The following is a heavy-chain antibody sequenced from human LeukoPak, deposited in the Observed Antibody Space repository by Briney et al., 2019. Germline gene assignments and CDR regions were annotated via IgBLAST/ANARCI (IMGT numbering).Heavy chain of an antibody. D-gene: IGHD2-21*02. V-gene: IGHV3-48*01. CDR1: GFPLSSYT. Sequence: GGSLRLSCAASGFPLSSYTMNWVRQAPGKGLEWIYYISRTGTTIYYADSVKGRFTISRDNAKNSLYLQMDSLRSEDTALYFCARDLGSGDHGLLVWGQGTLLTVSS. CDR2: ISRTGTTI. CDR3: ARDLGSGDHGLLV. J-gene: IGHJ4*02.